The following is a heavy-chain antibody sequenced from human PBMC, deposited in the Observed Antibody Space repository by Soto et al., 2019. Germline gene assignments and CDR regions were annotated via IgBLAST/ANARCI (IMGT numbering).Heavy chain of an antibody. D-gene: IGHD1-26*01. J-gene: IGHJ4*02. V-gene: IGHV4-59*08. Sequence: SETLSLTCTVSGGSISSYYWSWIRQPPGKGLEWIGYIYYSGSTNYNPSLKSRVTISVDTSKNQFSLKLSSVTAADTAVYYCARHVDGVGATTYFDYWGQGTLVTVSS. CDR3: ARHVDGVGATTYFDY. CDR1: GGSISSYY. CDR2: IYYSGST.